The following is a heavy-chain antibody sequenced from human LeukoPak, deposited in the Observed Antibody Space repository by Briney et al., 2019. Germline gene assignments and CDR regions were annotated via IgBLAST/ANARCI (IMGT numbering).Heavy chain of an antibody. V-gene: IGHV4-4*07. J-gene: IGHJ4*02. CDR2: IYDSGTT. CDR3: ARKDGDY. Sequence: SETLSLTCTVSDGSISSYFWSWMRQPAGKGLEWIGRIYDSGTTTYNPSLRSRVTMSVDTSKNQLYLNLRYVTAADTAVYYCARKDGDYWGQGTLVTVSS. CDR1: DGSISSYF.